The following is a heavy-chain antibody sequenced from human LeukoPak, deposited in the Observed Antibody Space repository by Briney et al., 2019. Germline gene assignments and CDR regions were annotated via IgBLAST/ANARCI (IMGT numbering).Heavy chain of an antibody. V-gene: IGHV3-30*02. CDR3: AKVRRDSSGWYGWFDP. CDR2: IRYDGSNK. D-gene: IGHD6-19*01. CDR1: GFTFSSYG. Sequence: PGGSLRLSCAASGFTFSSYGMHWVRQAPGKGLEWVAFIRYDGSNKYYADSVKGRFTISRDNSKNTLYLQMNSLRAEDTAVYYCAKVRRDSSGWYGWFDPWGQGTLVTVSS. J-gene: IGHJ5*02.